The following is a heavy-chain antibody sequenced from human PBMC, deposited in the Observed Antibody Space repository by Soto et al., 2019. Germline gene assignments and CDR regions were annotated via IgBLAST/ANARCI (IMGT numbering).Heavy chain of an antibody. CDR3: ARDTILWFGELYLEGLTL. CDR2: INAGNGNT. CDR1: AYTFTSYA. J-gene: IGHJ4*02. Sequence: AASVKVSCKASAYTFTSYAMHWVRQAPGQRLEWMGWINAGNGNTKYSQKFQGRVTITRDTSASTAYMELSSLSSEDTAVYYCARDTILWFGELYLEGLTLWGQGTMVTVSS. V-gene: IGHV1-3*01. D-gene: IGHD3-10*01.